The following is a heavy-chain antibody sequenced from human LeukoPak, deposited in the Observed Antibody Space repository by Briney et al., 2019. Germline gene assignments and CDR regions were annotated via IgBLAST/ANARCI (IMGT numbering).Heavy chain of an antibody. V-gene: IGHV3-49*03. CDR1: GFTFGDYA. CDR2: IRSKAYGGTT. D-gene: IGHD3-10*01. Sequence: PGGSLRLSCTASGFTFGDYAMSWFRQAPGKGLEWVGFIRSKAYGGTTEYAASVKGRFTISRDDSKSIAYLQMNSLKTEDTAVYYCTRDPPLWFGDPLDYWGQGTLVTVSS. CDR3: TRDPPLWFGDPLDY. J-gene: IGHJ4*02.